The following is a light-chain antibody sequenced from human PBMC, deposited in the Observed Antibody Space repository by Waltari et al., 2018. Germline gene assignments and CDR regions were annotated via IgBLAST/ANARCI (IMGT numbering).Light chain of an antibody. Sequence: SVLTQPPSTSGTPGQSVPISCSATRSNTGINHVYWYQHLPGTAPKLFIYTNDQRPSGVPDRFSGSKSGTSASLAISGLQSDDESDYFCAAWDDTLSAVVFGGGTKLTVL. V-gene: IGLV1-47*02. J-gene: IGLJ2*01. CDR2: TND. CDR3: AAWDDTLSAVV. CDR1: RSNTGINH.